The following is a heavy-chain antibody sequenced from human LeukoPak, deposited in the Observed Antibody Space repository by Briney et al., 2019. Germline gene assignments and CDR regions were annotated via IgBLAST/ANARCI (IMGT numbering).Heavy chain of an antibody. Sequence: PGGSLSLSCAASGFTFSSYEMNWVRQAPGKGLEWVSYISSSGSTIYYADSVKGRFTISRDNAKNSLYLQMNSLRAEDTAVYYCARDVLYYYDSSGYGGDYWGQGTLVTVSS. V-gene: IGHV3-48*03. J-gene: IGHJ4*02. CDR3: ARDVLYYYDSSGYGGDY. CDR1: GFTFSSYE. D-gene: IGHD3-22*01. CDR2: ISSSGSTI.